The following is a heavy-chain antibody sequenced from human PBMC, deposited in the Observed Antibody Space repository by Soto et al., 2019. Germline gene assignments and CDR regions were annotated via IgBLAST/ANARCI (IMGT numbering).Heavy chain of an antibody. Sequence: GGSLRLSCAASGFTFSSFWMSWVRQAPGKGLEWVANIKQDGTEKNYVDSVKGRFTISRDNAKNSLYLQMNSLRAEDSAVYYCARGSVPGTHWGQGTLVTVSS. V-gene: IGHV3-7*02. CDR2: IKQDGTEK. CDR3: ARGSVPGTH. D-gene: IGHD3-10*01. J-gene: IGHJ4*02. CDR1: GFTFSSFW.